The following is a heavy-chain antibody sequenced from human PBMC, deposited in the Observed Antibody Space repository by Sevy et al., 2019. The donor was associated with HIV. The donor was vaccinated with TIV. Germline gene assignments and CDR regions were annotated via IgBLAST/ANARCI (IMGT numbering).Heavy chain of an antibody. Sequence: GGSLRLSCAGSGFTFSNYGMHWVRQAPGKGLEWVAIIWYDGSNKYYTESVKGRFTISRDNSKNMLYLQMNGLRAEDTAVYYCARDKLQTTGSLGDHYYGLDVWGQGTRVTVSS. D-gene: IGHD3-16*01. J-gene: IGHJ6*02. CDR3: ARDKLQTTGSLGDHYYGLDV. CDR2: IWYDGSNK. CDR1: GFTFSNYG. V-gene: IGHV3-33*01.